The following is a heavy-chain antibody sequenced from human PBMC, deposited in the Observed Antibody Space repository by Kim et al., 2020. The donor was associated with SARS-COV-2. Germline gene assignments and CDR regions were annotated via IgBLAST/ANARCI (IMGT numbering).Heavy chain of an antibody. V-gene: IGHV4-4*02. Sequence: SETLSLTCAVSGGSISSSNWWSWVRQPPGKGLEWIGEIYHSGSTNYNPSLKSRVTISVDKSKNQFSLKLSSVTAADTAVYYCAGQSPYYDILTGDAPVDYWGQGTLVTVSS. CDR1: GGSISSSNW. J-gene: IGHJ4*02. D-gene: IGHD3-9*01. CDR3: AGQSPYYDILTGDAPVDY. CDR2: IYHSGST.